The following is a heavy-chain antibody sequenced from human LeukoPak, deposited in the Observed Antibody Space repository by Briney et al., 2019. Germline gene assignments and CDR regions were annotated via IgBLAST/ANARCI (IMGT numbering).Heavy chain of an antibody. CDR3: ARVRAERITMVRGVISGMNY. D-gene: IGHD3-10*01. CDR1: GGTFSSYA. V-gene: IGHV1-69*04. Sequence: SVKVSCKASGGTFSSYAISWVRQAPGQGLEWMGRIIPILGIANYAQKFQGRVTTTEDTSTDTAYMELSSLRSEDTAVYYCARVRAERITMVRGVISGMNYWGQGTLVTVSS. J-gene: IGHJ4*02. CDR2: IIPILGIA.